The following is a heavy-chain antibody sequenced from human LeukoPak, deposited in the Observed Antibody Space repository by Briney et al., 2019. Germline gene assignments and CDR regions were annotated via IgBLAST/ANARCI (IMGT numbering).Heavy chain of an antibody. V-gene: IGHV3-15*07. J-gene: IGHJ4*02. CDR3: STIFPYDSNVD. D-gene: IGHD3-22*01. CDR1: GPTLSRAW. CDR2: IRSKSDGGTT. Sequence: GGSLRLSCAASGPTLSRAWMNWVRQTPGKGLEWVGRIRSKSDGGTTDYAAPVKGRFTISRDDSKNTLYMQMNSLQTEDSAVYYCSTIFPYDSNVDWGQGTLVTVSS.